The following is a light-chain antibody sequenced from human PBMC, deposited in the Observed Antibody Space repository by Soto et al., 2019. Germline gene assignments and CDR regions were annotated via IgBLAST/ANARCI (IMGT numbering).Light chain of an antibody. CDR2: YDS. J-gene: IGLJ2*01. V-gene: IGLV3-21*04. Sequence: SYELTQPPSVSVAPGKTARITCGGNNIGSKSVHWYQQKPGQAPVLVIYYDSDRPSGIPERFSGSNSGNTATLTISRVEAGDEADYYCQVWDSSSDLFVGGTKLTVL. CDR3: QVWDSSSDL. CDR1: NIGSKS.